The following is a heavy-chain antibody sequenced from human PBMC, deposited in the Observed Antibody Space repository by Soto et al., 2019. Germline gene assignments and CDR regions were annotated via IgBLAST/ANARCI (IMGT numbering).Heavy chain of an antibody. J-gene: IGHJ5*02. D-gene: IGHD2-15*01. CDR1: GFTFSSYA. CDR3: AKMLVPGLSLLRFDP. V-gene: IGHV3-23*01. Sequence: GGSLRLSCAASGFTFSSYAMSWVRQAPGKGLEWVSAISGSGGSTYYADSVKGRFTISRDNSKNTLYLQMNSLRAEDTAVYYCAKMLVPGLSLLRFDPWGQGTLVTVSS. CDR2: ISGSGGST.